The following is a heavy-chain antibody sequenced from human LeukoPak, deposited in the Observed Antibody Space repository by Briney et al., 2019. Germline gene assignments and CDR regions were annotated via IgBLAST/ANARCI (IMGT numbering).Heavy chain of an antibody. J-gene: IGHJ4*02. Sequence: GGSLRLSCAASGFTFSRHAMSWVRQAPGKGLEWVSALSGSGGSTYYADSVKGRFTISRDNSKNTLYLQMNSLRVEGTAVYYCARQQGSSGWYFDYWGQGTLVTVSS. CDR1: GFTFSRHA. V-gene: IGHV3-23*01. CDR3: ARQQGSSGWYFDY. CDR2: LSGSGGST. D-gene: IGHD6-19*01.